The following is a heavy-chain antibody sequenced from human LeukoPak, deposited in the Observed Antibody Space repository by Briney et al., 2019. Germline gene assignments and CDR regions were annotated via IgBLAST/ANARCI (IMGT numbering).Heavy chain of an antibody. Sequence: PGRSLRLSCAASGFTFSSYGMHWVRQAPGKGLEWVAVISYDGSNKYYADSVKGRFTNSRDNSKNTLYLQMNSLRAEDTAVYYCAGQDLSSTGNSSFDDWGQGTLVTVSS. V-gene: IGHV3-30*03. CDR2: ISYDGSNK. D-gene: IGHD4-23*01. J-gene: IGHJ4*02. CDR3: AGQDLSSTGNSSFDD. CDR1: GFTFSSYG.